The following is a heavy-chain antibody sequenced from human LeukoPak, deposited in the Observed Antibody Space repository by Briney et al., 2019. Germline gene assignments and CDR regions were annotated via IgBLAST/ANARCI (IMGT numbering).Heavy chain of an antibody. V-gene: IGHV3-7*05. CDR2: IKQDGSEK. D-gene: IGHD2-8*01. CDR1: GFTFSSYR. J-gene: IGHJ3*02. CDR3: ARDCTNGVCSTYNAFDI. Sequence: GGSLRLSCAASGFTFSSYRMSWVRQAPGKGLEWVANIKQDGSEKNYVDSVKGRFTISRDNAKNSLYLLMSGLRAEDTAVYYCARDCTNGVCSTYNAFDIWGQGTMVTVSS.